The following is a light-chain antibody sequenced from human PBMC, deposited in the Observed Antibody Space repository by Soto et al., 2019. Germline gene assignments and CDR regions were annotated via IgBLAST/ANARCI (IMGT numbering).Light chain of an antibody. CDR1: QSVSTN. J-gene: IGKJ3*01. CDR2: GAS. V-gene: IGKV3-15*01. Sequence: IVLTQSPGTLSSSPGERATLLCRASQSVSTNNLAWYQQKPGQAPRLLIYGASTRATGIPARFSGSGSGTEFTLTISSLQSEDFAVYYCQQYNNWPPVTFGPGTKVDIK. CDR3: QQYNNWPPVT.